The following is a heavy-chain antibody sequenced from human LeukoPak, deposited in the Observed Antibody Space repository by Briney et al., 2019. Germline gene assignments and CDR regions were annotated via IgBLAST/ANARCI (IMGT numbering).Heavy chain of an antibody. J-gene: IGHJ3*02. CDR2: IKQDGSEK. V-gene: IGHV3-7*01. CDR3: ARDQNVLTGMGAFDI. D-gene: IGHD3-9*01. Sequence: GSLRLSCAASGFTFSSNWMSWVRQAPGKGLEWVANIKQDGSEKYYVDSVKGRFTISRDNAKNSLYLQMNSLRAEDTAVYYCARDQNVLTGMGAFDIWGQGTMVTVSS. CDR1: GFTFSSNW.